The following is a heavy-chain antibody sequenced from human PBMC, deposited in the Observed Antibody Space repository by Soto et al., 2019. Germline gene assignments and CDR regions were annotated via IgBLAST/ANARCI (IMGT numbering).Heavy chain of an antibody. D-gene: IGHD2-2*01. CDR3: ARVPDR. CDR2: IFYTGST. CDR1: GGPFSRGGYY. Sequence: PSETLSLTCTVSGGPFSRGGYYWSWIRQHPGKGLECIGYIFYTGSTYYNPTLKSRVTMSVDTSKNQFSLKLSSVTAADTAVYYCARVPDRWGQGTLVTVSS. V-gene: IGHV4-31*03. J-gene: IGHJ5*02.